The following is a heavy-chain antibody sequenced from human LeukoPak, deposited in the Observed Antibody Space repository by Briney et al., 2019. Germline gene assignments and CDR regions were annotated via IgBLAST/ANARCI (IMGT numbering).Heavy chain of an antibody. CDR2: IIPVLDVA. V-gene: IGHV1-69*04. J-gene: IGHJ6*02. Sequence: GASVKVSCKASGGTFGNNAFSWVRQAPGQGLEWMGRIIPVLDVANYAQKFQGTVTITADRSTTTLYMELTNLTSEDTAVYRCARWLLPDGSNPYYDYGVDVWGQGTTVTVSS. CDR3: ARWLLPDGSNPYYDYGVDV. D-gene: IGHD5-24*01. CDR1: GGTFGNNA.